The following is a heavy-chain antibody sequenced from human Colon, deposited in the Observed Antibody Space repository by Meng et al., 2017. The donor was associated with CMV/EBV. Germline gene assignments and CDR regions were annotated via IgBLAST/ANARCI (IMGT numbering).Heavy chain of an antibody. CDR1: GGSFSGYY. V-gene: IGHV4-34*01. CDR3: ASLYYYYGMDV. J-gene: IGHJ6*02. Sequence: SETLSLTCAVYGGSFSGYYWSWIRQPPGKGLEWIGEINHSGSTNYNPSLKSRVTISVDTSKNQFSLKLSSVTAADTAVYYYASLYYYYGMDVWGQGTTVTVSS. CDR2: INHSGST.